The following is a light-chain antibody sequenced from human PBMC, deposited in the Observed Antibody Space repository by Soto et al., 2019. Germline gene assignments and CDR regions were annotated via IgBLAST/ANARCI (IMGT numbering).Light chain of an antibody. CDR1: NSNIGTNS. J-gene: IGLJ3*02. CDR2: NSY. CDR3: VAWDDSLKTLL. V-gene: IGLV1-44*01. Sequence: QSVLTQPPSASETPEQRVIISCSGGNSNIGTNSVSWYQHLPGTAPKLLIYNSYQRPAGVPDRFSGSKSGTSASLAISGLQYEDEANYYCVAWDDSLKTLLFGGGTKLTVL.